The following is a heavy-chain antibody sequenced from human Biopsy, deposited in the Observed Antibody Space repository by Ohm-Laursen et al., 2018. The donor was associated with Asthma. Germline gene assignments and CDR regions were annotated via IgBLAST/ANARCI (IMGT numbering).Heavy chain of an antibody. V-gene: IGHV3-7*01. D-gene: IGHD3-22*01. CDR3: TRREYSDSRISPLDL. J-gene: IGHJ3*01. CDR2: IKHDGSEK. CDR1: GFTFSSYW. Sequence: SLRLSCAASGFTFSSYWMSWVRQVPGQGLEWVANIKHDGSEKNHVDSLKGRFTISRDNAKNSLYLHMNSLRAEDTAVYYCTRREYSDSRISPLDLWGHGTMVTVSS.